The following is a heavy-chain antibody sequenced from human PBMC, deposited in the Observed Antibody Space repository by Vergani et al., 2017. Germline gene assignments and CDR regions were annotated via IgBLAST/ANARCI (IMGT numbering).Heavy chain of an antibody. CDR2: ISYSGST. J-gene: IGHJ6*02. CDR1: GGSISSYY. CDR3: ARASITMVRGVKGPYGMDV. D-gene: IGHD3-10*01. Sequence: QVQLQESGPGLVKPSETLSLPCTVSGGSISSYYWSWIRQPPGKGLEWIGYISYSGSTNYNPSLQSRVTISVDTSKNQFSLKLSSVTAADTAVYYCARASITMVRGVKGPYGMDVWGQGTTVTVSS. V-gene: IGHV4-59*01.